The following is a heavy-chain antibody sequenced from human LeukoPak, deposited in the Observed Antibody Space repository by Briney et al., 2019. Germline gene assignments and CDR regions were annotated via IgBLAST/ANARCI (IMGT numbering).Heavy chain of an antibody. V-gene: IGHV3-66*01. D-gene: IGHD5-12*01. Sequence: GGSLRLSCTVSGFTVSNHYMSWVRQAQGEGLECVSIVYNGVTTYNADSVKGRFTISTDNSKNTLYLEMNSLRVEDTAVYYCARDYEGYSGYDFSYYYGMDVWGQGTTVTVSS. CDR3: ARDYEGYSGYDFSYYYGMDV. CDR1: GFTVSNHY. J-gene: IGHJ6*02. CDR2: VYNGVTT.